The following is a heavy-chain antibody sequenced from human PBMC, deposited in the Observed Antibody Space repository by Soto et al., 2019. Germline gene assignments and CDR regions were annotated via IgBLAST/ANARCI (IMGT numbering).Heavy chain of an antibody. Sequence: SVKVSCKASGGTFSSHAISWVRQAPGQGLEWMGGIIPIFGTANYAQKFQGRVTITADESTSTAYMELSSLRSEDTAVYYCARAFYDYGDYVFDYWGQGTLVTVSS. D-gene: IGHD4-17*01. CDR1: GGTFSSHA. V-gene: IGHV1-69*13. CDR2: IIPIFGTA. J-gene: IGHJ4*02. CDR3: ARAFYDYGDYVFDY.